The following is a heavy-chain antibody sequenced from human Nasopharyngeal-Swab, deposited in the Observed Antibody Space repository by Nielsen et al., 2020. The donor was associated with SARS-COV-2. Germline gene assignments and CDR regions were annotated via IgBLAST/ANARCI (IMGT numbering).Heavy chain of an antibody. CDR3: AKEGYSSGFRNFDH. J-gene: IGHJ4*02. CDR1: GFTFHDYA. CDR2: INWNGDGT. D-gene: IGHD6-19*01. V-gene: IGHV3-43D*04. Sequence: GESLKISCAASGFTFHDYAMHWVRQGPGKGLEWVSLINWNGDGTYYADSVEGRFTISRDNAKNSLYLQMHSLRAEDTALYYCAKEGYSSGFRNFDHWGQGALVTVSS.